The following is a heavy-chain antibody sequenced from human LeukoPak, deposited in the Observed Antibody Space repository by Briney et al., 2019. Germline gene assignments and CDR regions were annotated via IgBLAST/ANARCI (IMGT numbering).Heavy chain of an antibody. Sequence: ASVKVSCKASGYTFTGYYMNWVRQAPGQGLEWMGGFDPEDGKTIYAQKFQGRVTMTEDTSTDTAYMELSSLRSEDTAVYYCATAGDAIDSVMIWDFWGQGTLVTVSS. J-gene: IGHJ4*02. CDR1: GYTFTGYY. CDR2: FDPEDGKT. CDR3: ATAGDAIDSVMIWDF. D-gene: IGHD3/OR15-3a*01. V-gene: IGHV1-24*01.